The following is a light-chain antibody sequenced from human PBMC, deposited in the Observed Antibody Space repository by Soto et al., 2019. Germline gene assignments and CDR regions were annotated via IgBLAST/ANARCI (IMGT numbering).Light chain of an antibody. CDR3: QHYGASRFT. J-gene: IGKJ3*01. CDR1: QSVASSY. CDR2: GTS. Sequence: EIVMTQSPSTLSLSPGERATLSCRASQSVASSYLAWYQQKPGQTPRLLIYGTSSRATGIPDRFSGSGSGTDFTLTISRLEPEDFAVYYCQHYGASRFTFGPGTKVHNK. V-gene: IGKV3-20*01.